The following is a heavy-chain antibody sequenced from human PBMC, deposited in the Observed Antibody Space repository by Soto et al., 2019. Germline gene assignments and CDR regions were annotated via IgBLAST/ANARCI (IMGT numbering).Heavy chain of an antibody. CDR3: AKDRGGFTNGWEFFDS. Sequence: GGSLRLSCEVSGFAFSFYSMSWVRQAPGKGLEWVASISGNGGTTYYAASGKGRFTFSRDNSKNTLYLQMNNLRGEDTAVYYCAKDRGGFTNGWEFFDSWGQGTLVTVSS. CDR1: GFAFSFYS. J-gene: IGHJ4*02. V-gene: IGHV3-23*01. CDR2: ISGNGGTT. D-gene: IGHD3-10*01.